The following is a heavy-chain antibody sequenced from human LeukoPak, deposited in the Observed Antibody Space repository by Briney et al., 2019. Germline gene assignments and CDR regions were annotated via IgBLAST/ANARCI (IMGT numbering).Heavy chain of an antibody. J-gene: IGHJ4*02. D-gene: IGHD3-10*01. CDR3: ARDVEVRGVIIRDHFDY. CDR1: GYTFTGYY. Sequence: GASVKVSCKASGYTFTGYYMHWVRQAPGQGLERMGWINPNSGGTNYAQKFQGRVTMTRDTSISTAYMELSRLRSDDTAVYYCARDVEVRGVIIRDHFDYWGQGTLVTVSS. CDR2: INPNSGGT. V-gene: IGHV1-2*02.